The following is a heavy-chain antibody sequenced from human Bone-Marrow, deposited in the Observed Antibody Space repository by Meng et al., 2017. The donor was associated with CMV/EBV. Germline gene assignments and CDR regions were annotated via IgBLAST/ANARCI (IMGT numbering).Heavy chain of an antibody. V-gene: IGHV3-74*01. Sequence: GGSLRLSCGVSGSTFSGDWMHWVRQGPGKGLMWVSYIWGDGSTTGYADSVRGRFTISRDNAKNTVYLEMNSLRVEDTGAYYCARDRHYAMDVWGRGTTVTVSS. CDR2: IWGDGSTT. J-gene: IGHJ6*02. CDR1: GSTFSGDW. CDR3: ARDRHYAMDV.